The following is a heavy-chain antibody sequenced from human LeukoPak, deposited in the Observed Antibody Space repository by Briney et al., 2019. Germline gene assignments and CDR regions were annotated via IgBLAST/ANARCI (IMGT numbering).Heavy chain of an antibody. J-gene: IGHJ3*01. D-gene: IGHD2-2*02. CDR1: GFTFGDYA. CDR3: AMKAVPRPRLYDAFDF. CDR2: SSSSGDTI. V-gene: IGHV3-48*03. Sequence: GGSLRLSCTASGFTFGDYAMSWFRQAPGKGLEWVSYSSSSGDTIYYADSVKGRFTISRDNAKNSLYLQMNSLRVEDTAVYYCAMKAVPRPRLYDAFDFWGQGTVVTVSS.